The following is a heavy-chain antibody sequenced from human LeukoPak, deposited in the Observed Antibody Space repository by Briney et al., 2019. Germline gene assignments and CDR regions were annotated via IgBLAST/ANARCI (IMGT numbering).Heavy chain of an antibody. CDR1: GVSFSGYY. D-gene: IGHD1-26*01. CDR3: AREVGVNWFDP. CDR2: IYYSGST. V-gene: IGHV4-59*01. Sequence: SETLSLTCAVYGVSFSGYYWSWIRQPPGKGLEWIGYIYYSGSTNYNPSLKSRLTISVDTSKNQFSLKLSSVTAADTAVYYCAREVGVNWFDPWGQGTLVTVSS. J-gene: IGHJ5*02.